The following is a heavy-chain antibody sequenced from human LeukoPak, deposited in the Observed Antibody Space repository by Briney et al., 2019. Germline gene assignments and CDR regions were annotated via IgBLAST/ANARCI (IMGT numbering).Heavy chain of an antibody. CDR1: GFTFISYS. V-gene: IGHV3-21*01. D-gene: IGHD2-21*01. Sequence: GGSLRLSCAASGFTFISYSMNWVRKAPGKGREWVSSISSSSSYIYYADSVKGRFTISRDNAKNSLYLQMNSLRAEDTAVYYCAGSNYWGSRAFDIWGQGTMVTVSS. CDR2: ISSSSSYI. CDR3: AGSNYWGSRAFDI. J-gene: IGHJ3*02.